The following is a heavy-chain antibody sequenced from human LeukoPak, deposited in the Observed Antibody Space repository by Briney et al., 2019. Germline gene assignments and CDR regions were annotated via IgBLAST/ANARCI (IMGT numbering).Heavy chain of an antibody. CDR3: ARQSDSSGYYYGGFDY. CDR1: GYTFTGYY. CDR2: INPSGGST. D-gene: IGHD3-22*01. V-gene: IGHV1-46*01. Sequence: AASVKVSCKASGYTFTGYYMHWVRQAPGQGLEWMGIINPSGGSTSYAQKFQGRVTMTRDMSTSTVYMELSSLRSEDTAVYYCARQSDSSGYYYGGFDYWGQGTLVTVSS. J-gene: IGHJ4*02.